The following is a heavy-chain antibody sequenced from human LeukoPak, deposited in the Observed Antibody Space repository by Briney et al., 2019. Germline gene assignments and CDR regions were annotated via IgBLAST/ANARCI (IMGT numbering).Heavy chain of an antibody. CDR1: GFTFSSYS. Sequence: GSLRLSCAASGFTFSSYSMNWVRQAPGKGLEWVSSISSSSSYIYYADSVKGRFTISRDDAKSSLYLQMNSLRAEDTAVYYCARAPAMILRPNYMDVWGKGTTVTVSS. V-gene: IGHV3-21*01. CDR3: ARAPAMILRPNYMDV. J-gene: IGHJ6*03. CDR2: ISSSSSYI. D-gene: IGHD3-3*01.